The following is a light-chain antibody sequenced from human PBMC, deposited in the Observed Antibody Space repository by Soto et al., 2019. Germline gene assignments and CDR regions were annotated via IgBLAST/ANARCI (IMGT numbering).Light chain of an antibody. CDR3: TQSAHAPNP. J-gene: IGKJ1*01. Sequence: MTLSQICLPVTPGEPASISCRSSQSLLHSNGYNYLDWYLQKPGQSPQLLIYLGSNRASGVPDRFSGSGSGTDFTLKISRVEAEDVELYYCTQSAHAPNPFGQGTKVDIK. CDR2: LGS. V-gene: IGKV2-28*01. CDR1: QSLLHSNGYNY.